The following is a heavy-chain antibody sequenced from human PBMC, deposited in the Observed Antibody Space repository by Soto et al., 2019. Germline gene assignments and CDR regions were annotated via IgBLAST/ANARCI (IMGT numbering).Heavy chain of an antibody. V-gene: IGHV1-69*13. CDR3: ARGISVYAFDI. CDR1: GGTFSSYA. D-gene: IGHD2-8*01. J-gene: IGHJ3*02. Sequence: EASVKVSCKASGGTFSSYAIIWVRHAPGQGLEWMGGIIPIFGTANYAQKFQGRVTITADESTSTAYMELSSLRSEDTAVYYCARGISVYAFDIWGQGTMVTVSS. CDR2: IIPIFGTA.